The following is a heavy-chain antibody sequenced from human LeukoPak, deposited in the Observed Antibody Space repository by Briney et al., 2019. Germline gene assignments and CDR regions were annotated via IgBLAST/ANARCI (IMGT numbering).Heavy chain of an antibody. D-gene: IGHD4-17*01. J-gene: IGHJ2*01. CDR3: ARNKINTVTTGWYFDL. V-gene: IGHV3-21*01. Sequence: GGSLRLSCAASGFTFSSYGMNWVRQAPGKGLEWVSCVIIGGSFIYYADTVKGRFTISRDDAKNSLYLQMNSLTAEDTAEYYCARNKINTVTTGWYFDLWGRGTLVSVSS. CDR2: VIIGGSFI. CDR1: GFTFSSYG.